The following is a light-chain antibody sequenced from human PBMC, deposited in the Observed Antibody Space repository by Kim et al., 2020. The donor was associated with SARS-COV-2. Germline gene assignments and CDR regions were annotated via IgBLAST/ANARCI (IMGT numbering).Light chain of an antibody. J-gene: IGKJ2*01. CDR3: LQDHSSPYT. V-gene: IGKV1-6*01. CDR2: AAS. CDR1: QVIGND. Sequence: AIQMTQSPSPLSASVGDRVTITCRTSQVIGNDLCWYQQKPGKAPTLLVYAASTLQSGVPSRFSGSGSDTDFALTINSLQPEDFATYFCLQDHSSPYTFGQGTNLEI.